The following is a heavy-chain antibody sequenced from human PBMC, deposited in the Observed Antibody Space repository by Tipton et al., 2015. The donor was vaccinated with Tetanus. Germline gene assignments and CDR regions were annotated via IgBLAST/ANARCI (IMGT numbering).Heavy chain of an antibody. CDR1: GGSFSGYY. V-gene: IGHV4-34*01. J-gene: IGHJ3*02. Sequence: TPSLTCAVYGGSFSGYYWSWIRQPPGKGLEWIGEINHSGSTNYNPSLKSRVTISVDTSKNQFSLKLSSVTAADTAVYYCAISSSWRVDAFDIWGQGTMVTVSS. D-gene: IGHD6-13*01. CDR3: AISSSWRVDAFDI. CDR2: INHSGST.